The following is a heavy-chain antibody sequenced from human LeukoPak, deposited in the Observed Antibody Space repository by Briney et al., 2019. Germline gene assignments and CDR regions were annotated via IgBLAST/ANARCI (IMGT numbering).Heavy chain of an antibody. Sequence: GGSPRLSCAASGFNFDYYAMHWVRLVPGKGLEWVAGITWNSDSTGYGDSVKGRFIISRDNAQNSLYLEMSSLRTEDTAFYYCAKGLYYDILTGNWFDPWGQGTLVTVSS. V-gene: IGHV3-9*01. D-gene: IGHD3-9*01. CDR1: GFNFDYYA. J-gene: IGHJ5*02. CDR3: AKGLYYDILTGNWFDP. CDR2: ITWNSDST.